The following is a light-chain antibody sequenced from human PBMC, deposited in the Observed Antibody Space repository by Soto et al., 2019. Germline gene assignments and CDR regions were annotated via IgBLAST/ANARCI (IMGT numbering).Light chain of an antibody. J-gene: IGKJ2*01. V-gene: IGKV1-9*01. CDR3: KQLNSYPYT. Sequence: DIQLTQSPSFLSASVGDRVTITCRASQGISSFLAWYQQKPGKAPELLIYASSTLQSGVPSRFSGSGSGTEFSLTISSLQPEDFATFYCKQLNSYPYTFGQGTKLEIK. CDR2: ASS. CDR1: QGISSF.